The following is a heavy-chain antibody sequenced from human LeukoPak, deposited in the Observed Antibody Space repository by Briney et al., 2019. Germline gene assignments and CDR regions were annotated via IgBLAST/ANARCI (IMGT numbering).Heavy chain of an antibody. D-gene: IGHD3-22*01. CDR3: AREPSYSSGYSYAFDI. CDR2: IYYSGST. Sequence: SETLSLTCTVSGGSISSGGYYWSWIRQHPGKGLEWIGYIYYSGSTYYNPSLKSRVTISVDTSKNQFSLKLSPVTAADTAVYYCAREPSYSSGYSYAFDIWGQGTMVTVSS. CDR1: GGSISSGGYY. J-gene: IGHJ3*02. V-gene: IGHV4-31*03.